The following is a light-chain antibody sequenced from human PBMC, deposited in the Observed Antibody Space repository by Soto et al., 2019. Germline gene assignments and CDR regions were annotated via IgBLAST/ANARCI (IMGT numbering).Light chain of an antibody. CDR1: SSNIGSNY. J-gene: IGLJ3*02. Sequence: QSVLTQPPSASGTPGQRVTLSCSGRSSNIGSNYVYWYQQLPGTAPKLLIYSNDQRPSGVPDRFSGSKSGTSASLDISGLRSEDEADYYCATWDDSLRGGVFGGGTQLTVL. V-gene: IGLV1-47*02. CDR2: SND. CDR3: ATWDDSLRGGV.